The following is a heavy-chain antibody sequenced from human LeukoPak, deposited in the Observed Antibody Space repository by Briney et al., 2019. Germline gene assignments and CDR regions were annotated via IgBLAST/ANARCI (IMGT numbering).Heavy chain of an antibody. V-gene: IGHV4-39*07. Sequence: SETLSLTCTVSGGSISSSSYYWGWIRQPPGKGLEWIGSIYYSGSTYYNPSLKSRVTISVDTSKNQFSLKLSSVTAADTAVYYCAREERYSGYGNWFDPWGQGTLVTVSS. CDR3: AREERYSGYGNWFDP. D-gene: IGHD5-12*01. CDR1: GGSISSSSYY. CDR2: IYYSGST. J-gene: IGHJ5*02.